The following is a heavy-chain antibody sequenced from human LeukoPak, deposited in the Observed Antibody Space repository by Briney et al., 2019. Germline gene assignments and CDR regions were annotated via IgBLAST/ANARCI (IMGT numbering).Heavy chain of an antibody. V-gene: IGHV7-4-1*02. CDR2: IITSTGSP. CDR1: GYPFTGYY. Sequence: ASVKVSCKASGYPFTGYYMHWVRQAPGQGLEWMGGIITSTGSPMYAQGFTGRFVFSLDTSVTTAYLQISSLKAEDTAVYYCARDYWDDSSDNDPWGQGTLVTVSS. D-gene: IGHD3-22*01. CDR3: ARDYWDDSSDNDP. J-gene: IGHJ5*02.